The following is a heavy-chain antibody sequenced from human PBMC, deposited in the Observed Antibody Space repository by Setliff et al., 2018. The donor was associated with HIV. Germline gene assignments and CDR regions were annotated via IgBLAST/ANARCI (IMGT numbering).Heavy chain of an antibody. CDR3: ARDLGAVAGYYFDY. Sequence: SETLSLTCTVSGGSISSGSYYWSWIRQPPGKGLEWIGHIYYSGITNYNPSLKSRVTISVDTSKNQFSLKMSSVTAADTAVYYCARDLGAVAGYYFDYWGQGTLVTVSS. CDR1: GGSISSGSYY. CDR2: IYYSGIT. D-gene: IGHD6-19*01. V-gene: IGHV4-61*01. J-gene: IGHJ4*02.